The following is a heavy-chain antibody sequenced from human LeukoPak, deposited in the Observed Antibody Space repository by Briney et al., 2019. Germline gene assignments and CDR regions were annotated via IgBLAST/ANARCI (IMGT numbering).Heavy chain of an antibody. V-gene: IGHV1-2*02. J-gene: IGHJ5*02. D-gene: IGHD1-26*01. Sequence: GASVKVSCKASGYTFTGYYMHWVRQAPGQGLEWMGWINPNSGGTNYAQKFQGRVTMTRDTSISTAYMELSRLRSDDTAVHYCARDRVGATPTNWFDPWGQGTLVTVSS. CDR3: ARDRVGATPTNWFDP. CDR2: INPNSGGT. CDR1: GYTFTGYY.